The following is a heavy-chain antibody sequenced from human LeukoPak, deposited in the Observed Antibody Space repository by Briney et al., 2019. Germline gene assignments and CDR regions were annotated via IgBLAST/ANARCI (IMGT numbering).Heavy chain of an antibody. V-gene: IGHV1-46*01. CDR1: GYTFTGYY. CDR3: ARDKVLRFLEWLHFDY. D-gene: IGHD3-3*01. J-gene: IGHJ4*02. Sequence: ASVKVSCKASGYTFTGYYMHWVRQAPGQGLEWMGIINPSGGSTSYAQKFQGRVTMTRDMSTSTVYMELSSLRSEDTAVYYCARDKVLRFLEWLHFDYWGQGTLVTVSS. CDR2: INPSGGST.